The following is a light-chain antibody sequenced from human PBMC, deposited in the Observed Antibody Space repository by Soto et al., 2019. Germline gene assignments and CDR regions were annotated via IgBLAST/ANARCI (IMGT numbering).Light chain of an antibody. Sequence: EIVLTQSPGTLSLSPWEIATLSCRASQSVSNSYLAWYQQKPGQAPRLLMYGASNRATGIPDRFSGSGSETDFTLTISRLEPEDFAVYYCQQYGTTRITFGQGTRLEIK. CDR3: QQYGTTRIT. V-gene: IGKV3-20*01. CDR1: QSVSNSY. J-gene: IGKJ5*01. CDR2: GAS.